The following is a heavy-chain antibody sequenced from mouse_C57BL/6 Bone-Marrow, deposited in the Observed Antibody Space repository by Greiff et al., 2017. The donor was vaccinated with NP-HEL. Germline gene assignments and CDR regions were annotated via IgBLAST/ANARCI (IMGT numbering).Heavy chain of an antibody. V-gene: IGHV1-50*01. Sequence: VQLQQSGAELVKPGASVKLSCKASGYTFTSYWMQWIKQRPGQGLEWIGEIDPSDSYTNYNQKFKGKATLTVDTSSSTAYMQLSSLTSEDSAVYYCARGSYRPWFAYWGQGTLVTVSA. J-gene: IGHJ3*01. CDR3: ARGSYRPWFAY. CDR2: IDPSDSYT. CDR1: GYTFTSYW.